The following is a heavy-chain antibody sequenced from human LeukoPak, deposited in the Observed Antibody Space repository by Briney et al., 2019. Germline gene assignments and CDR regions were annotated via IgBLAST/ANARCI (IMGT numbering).Heavy chain of an antibody. CDR1: GYSFTNYW. CDR2: ISPHDSDT. J-gene: IGHJ5*02. D-gene: IGHD3-16*02. Sequence: GESLQISCKGTGYSFTNYWIGWVRQMPGKGLEWMGMISPHDSDTRYSPSFQGQVTISADKPITTAYLQWSSLKASDTAIYYCARRCDSGGYRFWFDPWGEGTLVTVSS. CDR3: ARRCDSGGYRFWFDP. V-gene: IGHV5-51*04.